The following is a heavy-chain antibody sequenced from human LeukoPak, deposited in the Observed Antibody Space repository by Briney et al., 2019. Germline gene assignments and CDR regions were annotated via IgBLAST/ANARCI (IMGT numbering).Heavy chain of an antibody. CDR3: AKNIFAVADAFDI. CDR1: GFTFSTYA. V-gene: IGHV3-23*01. D-gene: IGHD3-3*02. CDR2: IIDSGGST. Sequence: GGPLRLSSAASGFTFSTYAMSWVRQGPGRLLEWVSLIIDSGGSTYYADSVKRRVTISRDTSKNTLSLQMNRKSAENTTLYFCAKNIFAVADAFDIWGQGTMVTVSS. J-gene: IGHJ3*02.